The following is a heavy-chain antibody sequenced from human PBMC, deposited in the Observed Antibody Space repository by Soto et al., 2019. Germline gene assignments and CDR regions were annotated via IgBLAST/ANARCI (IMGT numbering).Heavy chain of an antibody. V-gene: IGHV4-31*03. Sequence: QVQLQESGPGLVKPSQTLSLTCTVSGGSITSDGYYWNWIRQHPGKGLEWIGYIYYSGSTYYNPSPKRRVALXXXTXXNQFSLKLNFVTAAHTAVYFCARNAYGDHGWYFDLWGRGTLVAVSS. CDR3: ARNAYGDHGWYFDL. CDR2: IYYSGST. CDR1: GGSITSDGYY. D-gene: IGHD4-17*01. J-gene: IGHJ2*01.